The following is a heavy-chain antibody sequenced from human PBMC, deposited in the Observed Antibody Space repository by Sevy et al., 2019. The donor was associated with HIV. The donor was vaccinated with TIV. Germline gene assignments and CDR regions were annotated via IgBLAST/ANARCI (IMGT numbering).Heavy chain of an antibody. CDR2: IYCGGST. Sequence: SETLSLTCIVSGGPISTCTNFWGWIRQPPGKGLEWIGSIYCGGSTYYNRSLKSRVAISVDTSKNQFSLKVNSVSAADTAVYYCARGRITFFDDWGQGALVTVSS. J-gene: IGHJ4*02. CDR3: ARGRITFFDD. CDR1: GGPISTCTNF. V-gene: IGHV4-39*01. D-gene: IGHD3-16*01.